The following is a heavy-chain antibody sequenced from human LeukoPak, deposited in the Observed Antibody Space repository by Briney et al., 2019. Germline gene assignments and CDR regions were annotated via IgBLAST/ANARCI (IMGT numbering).Heavy chain of an antibody. J-gene: IGHJ5*02. D-gene: IGHD5-18*01. Sequence: GGSPRLSCAASGFTFSSYGMHWVRQAPGKGLEWVAFIRYDGSIKYYADSVKGRFTISRDNSKNTLYLQMNSLRAEDTAVYYCAKDLSAMVTLNWFDPWGQGTLVTVSS. CDR1: GFTFSSYG. CDR3: AKDLSAMVTLNWFDP. V-gene: IGHV3-30*02. CDR2: IRYDGSIK.